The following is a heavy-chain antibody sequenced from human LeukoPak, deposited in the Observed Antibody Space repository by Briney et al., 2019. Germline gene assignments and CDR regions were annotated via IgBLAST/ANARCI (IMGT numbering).Heavy chain of an antibody. D-gene: IGHD2-2*01. CDR1: GFTFSSYS. V-gene: IGHV3-48*01. J-gene: IGHJ6*02. Sequence: GGSLRLSCAASGFTFSSYSMNWVRQAPGKGLEWVSYISSSSSTIYYADSVKGRFTISRDNAENSLYLHMDSLRAEDTAVYYCGVVPAASYYGLDVWGQGTTVTVS. CDR3: GVVPAASYYGLDV. CDR2: ISSSSSTI.